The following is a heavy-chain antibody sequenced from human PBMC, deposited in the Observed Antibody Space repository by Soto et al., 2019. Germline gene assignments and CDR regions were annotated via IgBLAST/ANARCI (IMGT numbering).Heavy chain of an antibody. J-gene: IGHJ2*01. Sequence: EVQLVESGGGLVQPGRSLRLSCAASGFTFDDYAMHWVRQAPGKGLEWVSGISWNSGSIGYADSVKGRFTISRDNAKNSLYLQMHSLRAEDTAVYYCAKDARGGGRYDGYFDLGGRGTLVTVS. CDR1: GFTFDDYA. CDR2: ISWNSGSI. CDR3: AKDARGGGRYDGYFDL. V-gene: IGHV3-9*01. D-gene: IGHD6-19*01.